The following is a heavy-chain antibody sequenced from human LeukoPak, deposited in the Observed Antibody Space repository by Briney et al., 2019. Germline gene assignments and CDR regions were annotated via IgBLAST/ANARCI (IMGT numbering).Heavy chain of an antibody. CDR3: AREGVFYGENWYFDL. CDR1: GGSISSSSYY. D-gene: IGHD4-17*01. Sequence: TSETLSLTCTVSGGSISSSSYYWGWIRQPPGKGLEWIGSIYYSGSTYYNPSLKSRVTISVDTSKNQFSLKLSSVTAADTAVYYCAREGVFYGENWYFDLWGRGTLVTVSS. CDR2: IYYSGST. J-gene: IGHJ2*01. V-gene: IGHV4-39*07.